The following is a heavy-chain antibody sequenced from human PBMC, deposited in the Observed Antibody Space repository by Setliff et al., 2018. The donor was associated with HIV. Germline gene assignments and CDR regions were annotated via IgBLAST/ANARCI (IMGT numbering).Heavy chain of an antibody. D-gene: IGHD5-18*01. Sequence: PSETLSLTCSVSGASISGYFWSWIRQPPGKGLEWIGNVYYTGSTNYNPSLKSRITISIDTSKSQFSLKLTSVAAADTAVYYCARDSGGYNYGFAVGSFDYWGQGALVTVSS. J-gene: IGHJ4*02. CDR1: GASISGYF. CDR3: ARDSGGYNYGFAVGSFDY. CDR2: VYYTGST. V-gene: IGHV4-59*01.